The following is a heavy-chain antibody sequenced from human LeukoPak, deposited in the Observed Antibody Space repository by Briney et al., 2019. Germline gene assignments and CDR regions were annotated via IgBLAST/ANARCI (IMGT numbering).Heavy chain of an antibody. D-gene: IGHD2/OR15-2a*01. J-gene: IGHJ4*02. V-gene: IGHV3-23*01. CDR1: GFTFSSYA. CDR3: AKDMDEYWTPSFDY. CDR2: ISGSGGST. Sequence: GGSLRLSCAASGFTFSSYAMSWVRQAPGKGLEWVSAISGSGGSTYYADSVKGRFTISRDNSKNSLYLQMNSLRAEDTAVYYCAKDMDEYWTPSFDYWAREPWSPSPQ.